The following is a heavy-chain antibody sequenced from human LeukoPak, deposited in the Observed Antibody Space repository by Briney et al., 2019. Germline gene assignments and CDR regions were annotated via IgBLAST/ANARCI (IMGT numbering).Heavy chain of an antibody. Sequence: GGSLRLSCAASGFTFSSYAMTWVRQAPGKGLDWVSTISSGGSSTYYVDSVKGRFTISRDNSKNTLYLQMNSLRAEDTAVYYCAKDLNIAAAGTRRWFDPWGQGTLVTVSS. J-gene: IGHJ5*02. CDR2: ISSGGSST. CDR1: GFTFSSYA. D-gene: IGHD6-13*01. CDR3: AKDLNIAAAGTRRWFDP. V-gene: IGHV3-23*01.